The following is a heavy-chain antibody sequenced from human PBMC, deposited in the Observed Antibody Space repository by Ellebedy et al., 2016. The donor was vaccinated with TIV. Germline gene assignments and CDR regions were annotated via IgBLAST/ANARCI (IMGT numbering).Heavy chain of an antibody. CDR1: GYTFTSYG. V-gene: IGHV1-18*01. J-gene: IGHJ4*02. D-gene: IGHD4-17*01. CDR2: ISAYNGNT. Sequence: AASVKVSCKASGYTFTSYGISWVRQAPGQGLEWMGWISAYNGNTNYAQKLQGRVTMTTHTSTSTAYMELRSLRSDDTAVDYCARKAADYGDSGVDYWGQGTLVTVSS. CDR3: ARKAADYGDSGVDY.